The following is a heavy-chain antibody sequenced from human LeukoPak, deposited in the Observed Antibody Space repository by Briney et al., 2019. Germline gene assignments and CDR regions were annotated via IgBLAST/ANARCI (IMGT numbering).Heavy chain of an antibody. Sequence: PGGSLRLSCAASGFTFSTYAMTWVRQAPGKGLEWVSLISGTGGSTYYADSVKGRFTISRDSSKNTLFLQMNRLRPEDAAVYYCAKAPVTTCRGAFCYPFDYWGLGTLVTVSS. J-gene: IGHJ4*02. D-gene: IGHD2-15*01. CDR2: ISGTGGST. V-gene: IGHV3-23*01. CDR3: AKAPVTTCRGAFCYPFDY. CDR1: GFTFSTYA.